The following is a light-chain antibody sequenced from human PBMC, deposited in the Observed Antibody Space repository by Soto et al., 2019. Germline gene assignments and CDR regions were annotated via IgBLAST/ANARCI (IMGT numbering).Light chain of an antibody. J-gene: IGLJ2*01. Sequence: QSALTQSASVSGSPGQSITISCTGTSSDIGGYNYVSWYQQHPDTAPKLIIFEVSNRPSGVSNRFSGSKSGNTASLTIAGLLAEEEADYCCSSYTSSSTVAFGGGTKLTVL. CDR1: SSDIGGYNY. CDR3: SSYTSSSTVA. V-gene: IGLV2-14*01. CDR2: EVS.